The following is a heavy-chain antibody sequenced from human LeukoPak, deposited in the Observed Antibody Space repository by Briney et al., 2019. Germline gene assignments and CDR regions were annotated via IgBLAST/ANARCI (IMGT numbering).Heavy chain of an antibody. J-gene: IGHJ4*02. Sequence: PGESLSLSCAASGFTFSSYAMHWVRQAPGKGLEYVSAISGNGGSTFYVNHVKGRFTISRDNSKNTLYLQMGGLRAEDMAVYYCARFLDSSGLDYWGQGTLVTVSS. CDR3: ARFLDSSGLDY. D-gene: IGHD6-19*01. V-gene: IGHV3-64*01. CDR2: ISGNGGST. CDR1: GFTFSSYA.